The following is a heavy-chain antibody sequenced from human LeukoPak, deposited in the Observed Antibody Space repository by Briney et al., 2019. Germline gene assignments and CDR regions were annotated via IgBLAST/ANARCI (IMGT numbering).Heavy chain of an antibody. CDR2: IYSGGDT. J-gene: IGHJ4*02. CDR1: GFTVSSDY. V-gene: IGHV3-53*01. D-gene: IGHD5-18*01. CDR3: AKQVDTAEPFDY. Sequence: GGSLRLSCAASGFTVSSDYMSWVRQAPGKGLEWVSIIYSGGDTYYADSVKGRFTISRDNSKNTLYLQMNSLRAEDTAVYYCAKQVDTAEPFDYWGQGTLVTVSS.